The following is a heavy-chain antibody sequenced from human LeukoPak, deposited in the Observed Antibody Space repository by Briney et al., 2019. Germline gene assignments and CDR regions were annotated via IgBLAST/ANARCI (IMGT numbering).Heavy chain of an antibody. D-gene: IGHD5-18*01. Sequence: GGSLRLSCAASGFTFSSYAMSWVRQAPGKGLEWVSAISGSGGSTYYADSVKGQFTISRDNSKNTLYLQINSLRAEDTAVYYCAKLVGYSYGYFDYWGQGTMVTVSS. V-gene: IGHV3-23*01. CDR3: AKLVGYSYGYFDY. CDR2: ISGSGGST. J-gene: IGHJ4*02. CDR1: GFTFSSYA.